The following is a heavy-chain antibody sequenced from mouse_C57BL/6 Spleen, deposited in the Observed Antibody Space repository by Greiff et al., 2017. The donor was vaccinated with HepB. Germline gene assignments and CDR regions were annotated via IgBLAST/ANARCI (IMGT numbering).Heavy chain of an antibody. V-gene: IGHV1-18*01. CDR1: GYTFTDYN. D-gene: IGHD1-1*01. J-gene: IGHJ1*03. Sequence: VQLKESGPELVKPGASVKIPCKASGYTFTDYNMDWVKQSHGKSLEWIGDINPNNGGTIYNQKFKGKATLTVDKSSSTAYMELRSLTSEDTAVYYCARGGYYGTWWYFDVWGTGTTVTVSS. CDR3: ARGGYYGTWWYFDV. CDR2: INPNNGGT.